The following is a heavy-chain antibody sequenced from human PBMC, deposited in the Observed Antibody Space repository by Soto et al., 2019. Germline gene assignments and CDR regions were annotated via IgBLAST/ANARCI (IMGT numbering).Heavy chain of an antibody. CDR3: ARGIATGQLDP. V-gene: IGHV1-3*01. Sequence: ASVKVSCKASGYTFTRYTMNWVRQAPGQRLEWMGWINPDNGNTKSSQKFQDRVIITRDTSASTAYMDLSSLRSEDTAVYYCARGIATGQLDPWGQGTRVTVFS. D-gene: IGHD2-15*01. CDR2: INPDNGNT. CDR1: GYTFTRYT. J-gene: IGHJ5*02.